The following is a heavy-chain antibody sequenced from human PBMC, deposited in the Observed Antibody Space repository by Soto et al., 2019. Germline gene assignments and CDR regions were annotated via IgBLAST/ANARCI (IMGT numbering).Heavy chain of an antibody. D-gene: IGHD4-4*01. J-gene: IGHJ6*02. Sequence: PGESLKISCAASGFTFSTYPMSWVRQAPGKGLEWVSGISGSGISTYYTDSVKGRFTISRDNSKNTVFPQMNSLRDEDTAVYYCVKPPVITASYYYYDMDVWSQGTTVTVSS. CDR2: ISGSGIST. CDR3: VKPPVITASYYYYDMDV. CDR1: GFTFSTYP. V-gene: IGHV3-23*01.